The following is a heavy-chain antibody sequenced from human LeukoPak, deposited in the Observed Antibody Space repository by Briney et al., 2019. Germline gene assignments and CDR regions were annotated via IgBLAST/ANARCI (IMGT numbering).Heavy chain of an antibody. CDR2: ISGSDNSV. CDR3: ARGRGLPVRPPNEGFLDY. CDR1: GFTFSNYV. Sequence: GGSLRLSCAASGFTFSNYVMNWVRQAPGKGLEWVSGISGSDNSVYYADSVKGRFTISRDKFMNTLYLQMNSLRAEDTAVYYCARGRGLPVRPPNEGFLDYWGRGTLVTVSS. D-gene: IGHD6-6*01. J-gene: IGHJ4*02. V-gene: IGHV3-23*01.